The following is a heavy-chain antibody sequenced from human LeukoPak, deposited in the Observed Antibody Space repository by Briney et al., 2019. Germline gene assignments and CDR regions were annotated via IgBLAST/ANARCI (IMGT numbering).Heavy chain of an antibody. J-gene: IGHJ3*02. CDR2: IYHSGST. CDR1: GGSISSGGYY. D-gene: IGHD3-3*01. V-gene: IGHV4-30-2*01. CDR3: AMSGYSAGGAFDI. Sequence: PSETLSLTCTASGGSISSGGYYWSWIRQPPGKGLEWIGYIYHSGSTYYNPSLKSRVTISVDRSKNQFSLKLSSVTAADTAVYYCAMSGYSAGGAFDIWGQGTMVTVSS.